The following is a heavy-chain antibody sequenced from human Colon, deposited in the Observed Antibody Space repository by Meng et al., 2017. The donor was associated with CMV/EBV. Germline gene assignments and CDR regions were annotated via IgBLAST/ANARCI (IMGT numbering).Heavy chain of an antibody. J-gene: IGHJ6*02. V-gene: IGHV4-39*07. D-gene: IGHD6-19*01. CDR3: ARDYVVQWLPNYYYYGMDV. CDR2: IYYSGST. Sequence: GSLRLSCTVSGGSISSSSYYWGWIRQPPGKGPEWIGSIYYSGSTYYNPSLKSRVTISVDTSKNQFSLKLSSVTAADTAVYYCARDYVVQWLPNYYYYGMDVWGQGTTVTVSS. CDR1: GGSISSSSYY.